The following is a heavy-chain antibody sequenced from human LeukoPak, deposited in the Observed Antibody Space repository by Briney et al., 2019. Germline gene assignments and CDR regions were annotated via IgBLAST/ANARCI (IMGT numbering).Heavy chain of an antibody. Sequence: PGGSLRLSCAASGFTFSSYAMSWVRQAPGKGLEWVSAFSGRGNKTHYADSGKGRFTISRDNSKNTLYLQMNSLRAEDTAVYYCAKTDVSSCYGGLDYGGQGTLVTVSS. J-gene: IGHJ4*02. CDR3: AKTDVSSCYGGLDY. D-gene: IGHD2-15*01. CDR2: FSGRGNKT. CDR1: GFTFSSYA. V-gene: IGHV3-23*01.